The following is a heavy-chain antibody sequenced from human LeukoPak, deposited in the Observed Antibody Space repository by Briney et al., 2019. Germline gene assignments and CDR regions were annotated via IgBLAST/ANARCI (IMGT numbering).Heavy chain of an antibody. CDR2: IYNAGNT. CDR1: GFAVSSND. V-gene: IGHV3-53*01. J-gene: IGHJ3*02. Sequence: GGSLRLSCAASGFAVSSNDVTWVRQAPGKGLEWVSVIYNAGNTDYADSVKGRFTISRDTSKNTLYLLMNSLRAEDTALYYCARTLRLGTPRAFDIWGRGTMVTVSS. CDR3: ARTLRLGTPRAFDI. D-gene: IGHD1-14*01.